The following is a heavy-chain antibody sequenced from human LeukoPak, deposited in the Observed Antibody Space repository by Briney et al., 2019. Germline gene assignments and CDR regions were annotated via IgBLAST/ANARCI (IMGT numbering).Heavy chain of an antibody. Sequence: GESLKISCKGSGYSFPTYWIGWVRQMPGKGLEWMGIIYPGDSDTRYSPSFQGQVTFSADKSISTAYLQWSSLKASDTAMYYCARYGKMGATRSYFDYWGQGTPVTVSS. D-gene: IGHD1-26*01. V-gene: IGHV5-51*01. CDR2: IYPGDSDT. CDR1: GYSFPTYW. J-gene: IGHJ4*02. CDR3: ARYGKMGATRSYFDY.